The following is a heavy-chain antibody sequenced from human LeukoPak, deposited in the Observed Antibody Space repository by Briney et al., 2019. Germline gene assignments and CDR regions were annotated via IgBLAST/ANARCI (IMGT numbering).Heavy chain of an antibody. V-gene: IGHV3-23*01. CDR3: AKVKTVTIVVINVFDM. CDR1: GFTFSRYA. CDR2: INGIGRST. J-gene: IGHJ3*02. D-gene: IGHD3-22*01. Sequence: GGSLRPSCAASGFTFSRYAMSWVRLAPGKGLEWVSAINGIGRSTHYADSVKGRFTISRDNSNNTLYLQMSSLRAEDTAVYYCAKVKTVTIVVINVFDMWGQGTKVTVSS.